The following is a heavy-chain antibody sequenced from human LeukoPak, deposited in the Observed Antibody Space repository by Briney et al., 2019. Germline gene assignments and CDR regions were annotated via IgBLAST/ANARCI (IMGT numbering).Heavy chain of an antibody. J-gene: IGHJ4*02. Sequence: RPGGSLRLSCTASGFAFDEHGMSWVRQAPGKGLEWVSGINWSGGSTGYADPLRGRFTISRDNAKNSLYLQMDSLRAEDTALYYCARAPITSPFYFDYWGQGTLVTVSS. V-gene: IGHV3-20*04. CDR2: INWSGGST. CDR3: ARAPITSPFYFDY. CDR1: GFAFDEHG. D-gene: IGHD2-2*01.